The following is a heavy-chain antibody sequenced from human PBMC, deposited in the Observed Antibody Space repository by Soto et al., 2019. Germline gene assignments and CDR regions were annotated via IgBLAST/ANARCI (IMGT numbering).Heavy chain of an antibody. D-gene: IGHD4-17*01. J-gene: IGHJ5*01. CDR3: AKDLSRWPHYAFDS. Sequence: GGSLRLSCAASVFTFSNYGMNWVRQAPGKGLEWVSGISTNGDTANYADSVKGRFTISRDNSKNALYMQMNGLRPEDTAVYYCAKDLSRWPHYAFDSWGQGTLVTVS. CDR2: ISTNGDTA. V-gene: IGHV3-23*01. CDR1: VFTFSNYG.